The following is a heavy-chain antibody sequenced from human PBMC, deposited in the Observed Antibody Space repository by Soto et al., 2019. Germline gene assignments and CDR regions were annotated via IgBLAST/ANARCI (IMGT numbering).Heavy chain of an antibody. CDR1: GYTFTGYY. CDR2: INPNSGGT. Sequence: ASVKVSCKASGYTFTGYYMHWVRQAPGQGLEWMGWINPNSGGTNYAQKFQGWVTMTRDTSISTAYMELSRLRSDDTAVYYCAREEGYCSGGSCYSDRLDYWGQGTLVTVSS. CDR3: AREEGYCSGGSCYSDRLDY. V-gene: IGHV1-2*04. J-gene: IGHJ4*02. D-gene: IGHD2-15*01.